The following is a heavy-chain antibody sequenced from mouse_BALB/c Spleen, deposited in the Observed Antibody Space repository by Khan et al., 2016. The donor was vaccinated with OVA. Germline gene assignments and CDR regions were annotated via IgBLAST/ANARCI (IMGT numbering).Heavy chain of an antibody. V-gene: IGHV3-2*02. Sequence: EVQLQESGPGLVKPSQSLSLTCTFTGYSITSGYGWNWIRQFPGNKLEWMGYISYSGSTNYNPSLKSRISTTRDTSKNQFFLQLNSVTTETTATYTCARTARIKYWGQGTTLTVSS. CDR1: GYSITSGYG. CDR3: ARTARIKY. CDR2: ISYSGST. J-gene: IGHJ2*01. D-gene: IGHD1-2*01.